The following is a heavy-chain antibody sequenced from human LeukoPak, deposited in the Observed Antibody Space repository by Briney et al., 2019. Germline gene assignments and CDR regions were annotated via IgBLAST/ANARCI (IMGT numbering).Heavy chain of an antibody. CDR3: AKEDGYGYSYGLSSGY. Sequence: PGGSLRLSCAASGFTFSSYWMHWVRQAPGKGLVWVSRINSDGSSTSYADSVKGRFTISRDNAKNTLYLQMNSLRAEDTAVYYCAKEDGYGYSYGLSSGYWGQGTLVTVSS. CDR2: INSDGSST. D-gene: IGHD5-18*01. J-gene: IGHJ4*02. CDR1: GFTFSSYW. V-gene: IGHV3-74*01.